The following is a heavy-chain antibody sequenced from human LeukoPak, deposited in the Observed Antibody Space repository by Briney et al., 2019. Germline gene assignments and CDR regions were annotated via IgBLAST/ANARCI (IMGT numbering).Heavy chain of an antibody. CDR3: ATQILLCHYY. V-gene: IGHV4-39*01. J-gene: IGHJ4*02. D-gene: IGHD3-10*01. CDR1: GDSISSSSYY. CDR2: IFYSGST. Sequence: SETLSLTCSVSGDSISSSSYYGGRIRQPPGKGLEWIGSIFYSGSTYYNPSLKSRVTISVDTSNNQFSLKLTSVTAADTAIYYCATQILLCHYYWGQGTLVTVSS.